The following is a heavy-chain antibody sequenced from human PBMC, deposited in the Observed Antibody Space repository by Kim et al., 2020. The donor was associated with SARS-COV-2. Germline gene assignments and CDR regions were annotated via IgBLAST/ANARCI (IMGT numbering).Heavy chain of an antibody. V-gene: IGHV1-18*01. CDR3: ARDRDPTMVLDY. J-gene: IGHJ4*02. D-gene: IGHD3-10*01. Sequence: YAQKLQGRATRTTDTSTSTAYMELRSLRSDDTAVYYCARDRDPTMVLDYWGQGTLVTVSS.